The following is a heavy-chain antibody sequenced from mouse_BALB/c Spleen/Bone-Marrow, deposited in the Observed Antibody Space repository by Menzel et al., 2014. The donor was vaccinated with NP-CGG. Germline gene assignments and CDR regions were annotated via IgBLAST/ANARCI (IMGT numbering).Heavy chain of an antibody. CDR2: IDPYNGDT. J-gene: IGHJ4*01. CDR1: GNAFSSYN. V-gene: IGHV1S135*01. Sequence: EVQRVESGPELVKPGASVKASCKASGNAFSSYNMYWVRQSHGKSLEWIGYIDPYNGDTSYNQKFKGKATLTVDKSSSTAYMHLNSLTSEDSAVYYCAKEARSRYYVLDNWGQGTSVTVSS. CDR3: AKEARSRYYVLDN.